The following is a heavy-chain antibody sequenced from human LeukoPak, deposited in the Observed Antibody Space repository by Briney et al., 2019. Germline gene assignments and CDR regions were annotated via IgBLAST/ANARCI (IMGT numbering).Heavy chain of an antibody. CDR2: IRYDGSNK. CDR1: GFTFSSYG. D-gene: IGHD6-19*01. J-gene: IGHJ6*03. CDR3: ARSLAGKAFNYMDV. V-gene: IGHV3-30*02. Sequence: PGGSLRLSCSAPGFTFSSYGMHWVRQAPGKGLEWVAFIRYDGSNKYYADSVKGRFTISRDNSKNTLYLQMNSLRAEDTAVYYCARSLAGKAFNYMDVWGKGTTVTVSS.